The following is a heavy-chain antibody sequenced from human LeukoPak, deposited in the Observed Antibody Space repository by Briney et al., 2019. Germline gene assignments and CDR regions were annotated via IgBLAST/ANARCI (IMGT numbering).Heavy chain of an antibody. CDR1: GYTFTGYY. CDR3: ARVKKEISGYSSSWYGYYYYYMDV. Sequence: GASVKVSCKASGYTFTGYYMHWVRQAPGQGLEWMGWINPNSGGTNYAQKFQGRVTMTRDTSISTAYMELSRLRSDDTAVYYCARVKKEISGYSSSWYGYYYYYMDVWGKGTTVTISS. J-gene: IGHJ6*03. V-gene: IGHV1-2*02. D-gene: IGHD6-13*01. CDR2: INPNSGGT.